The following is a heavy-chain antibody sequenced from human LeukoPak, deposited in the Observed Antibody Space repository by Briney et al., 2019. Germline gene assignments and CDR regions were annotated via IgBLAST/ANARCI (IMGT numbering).Heavy chain of an antibody. CDR2: IQKDGSQK. V-gene: IGHV3-7*01. J-gene: IGHJ4*02. CDR1: ESTFSNYW. Sequence: GGSLRLSCAASESTFSNYWMSWVRQAPGKGLEWVASIQKDGSQKYYLESVKGRFTISRDNTKNSLYLHMSSLRADDTAVYFCATVAGYFDYWGQGTLVTVSS. D-gene: IGHD2-21*01. CDR3: ATVAGYFDY.